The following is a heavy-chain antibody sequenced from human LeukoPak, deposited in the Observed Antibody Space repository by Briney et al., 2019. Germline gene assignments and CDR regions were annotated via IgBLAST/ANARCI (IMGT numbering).Heavy chain of an antibody. D-gene: IGHD6-19*01. CDR2: IYYSGST. CDR1: GGSISSYY. J-gene: IGHJ5*02. Sequence: SETLSLTCTVSGGSISSYYWSWIRQPPGKGLEWIGYIYYSGSTNYNPSLKSRVTISVDTSKNQFSLMLSSVTAADTAVYYCARDSPQWLVRRAWFDPWGQGTLVTVSP. V-gene: IGHV4-59*01. CDR3: ARDSPQWLVRRAWFDP.